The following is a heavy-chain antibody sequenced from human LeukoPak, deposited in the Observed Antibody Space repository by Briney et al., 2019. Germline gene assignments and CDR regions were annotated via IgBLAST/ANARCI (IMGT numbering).Heavy chain of an antibody. CDR1: GFTFGTYA. V-gene: IGHV3-30*18. Sequence: PGGSLRLSCAASGFTFGTYAMNWVRQAPGKGLEWVTVISYDGSNKYFADSVKGRFTISRDNSKNTLYLQMNSLRAEDTAVYYCAKATSELGYYFDYWGQGTLVTVSS. J-gene: IGHJ4*02. CDR3: AKATSELGYYFDY. CDR2: ISYDGSNK. D-gene: IGHD7-27*01.